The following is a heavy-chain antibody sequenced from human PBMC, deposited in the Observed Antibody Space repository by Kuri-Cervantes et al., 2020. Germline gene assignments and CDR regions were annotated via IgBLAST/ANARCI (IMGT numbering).Heavy chain of an antibody. CDR1: GFTFSSYA. V-gene: IGHV3-7*01. CDR2: IKQDGSEK. D-gene: IGHD4-17*01. CDR3: AREGDNYGDYESDY. J-gene: IGHJ4*02. Sequence: GGSLRLSCAASGFTFSSYAMHWVRQAPGKGLEWAANIKQDGSEKYYVDSVKGRFTISRDNAKNSLYLQMNSLRAEDTAVYYCAREGDNYGDYESDYWGQGTLVTVSS.